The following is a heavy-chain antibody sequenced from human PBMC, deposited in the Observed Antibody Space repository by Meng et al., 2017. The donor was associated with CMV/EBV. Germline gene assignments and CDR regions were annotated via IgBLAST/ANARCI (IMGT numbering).Heavy chain of an antibody. J-gene: IGHJ6*02. Sequence: GSLRLSCAVYGGSFSGYYWSWIRQPPGKGLEWIGEINHSGSTNYNPSLKSRVTISVDTSKNQFSLKLRSVTAADTAVYYCARELRFLESTGWYYYGMDVWGQGTTVTVSS. CDR2: INHSGST. D-gene: IGHD3-3*01. V-gene: IGHV4-34*01. CDR3: ARELRFLESTGWYYYGMDV. CDR1: GGSFSGYY.